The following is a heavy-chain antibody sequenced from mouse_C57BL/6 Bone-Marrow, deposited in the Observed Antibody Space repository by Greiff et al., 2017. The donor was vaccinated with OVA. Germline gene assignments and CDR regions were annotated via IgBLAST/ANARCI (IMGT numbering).Heavy chain of an antibody. Sequence: EVNLVESGGGLVQSGRSLRLSCATSGFTFSDFYMEWVRQAPGKGLEWIAASRNKANDYTTEYSASVKGRFIVSRDTSQSILYLQMNALIAEDTAIYYCARDGPYSNYVFAYWGQGTLVTVSA. D-gene: IGHD2-5*01. CDR1: GFTFSDFY. J-gene: IGHJ3*01. CDR3: ARDGPYSNYVFAY. V-gene: IGHV7-1*01. CDR2: SRNKANDYTT.